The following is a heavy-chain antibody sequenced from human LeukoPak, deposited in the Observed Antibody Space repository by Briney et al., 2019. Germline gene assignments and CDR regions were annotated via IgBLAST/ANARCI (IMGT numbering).Heavy chain of an antibody. Sequence: SETLSLTCTVSGDSIRSNYYYWGWIRQPPGKGLEWIGSIYDTGSTFYNPSLKSRVIISVDTSKNQFSLKLSSVTAADTAVYYCQSRFLEWLLDYWGQGTLVTVSS. V-gene: IGHV4-39*01. CDR2: IYDTGST. D-gene: IGHD3-3*01. J-gene: IGHJ4*02. CDR1: GDSIRSNYYY. CDR3: QSRFLEWLLDY.